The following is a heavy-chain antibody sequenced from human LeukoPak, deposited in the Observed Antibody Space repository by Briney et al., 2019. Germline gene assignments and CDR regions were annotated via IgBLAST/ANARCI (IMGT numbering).Heavy chain of an antibody. J-gene: IGHJ4*02. CDR1: GFTFSDYN. CDR3: ARLRGGSTVLDY. CDR2: ISRSGSTK. V-gene: IGHV3-11*04. Sequence: GGSLRLSCAASGFTFSDYNMRWIRQAPGKGLEWVSSISRSGSTKYYADSVKGRFTISRDNAKNSLYLQMNSLRAEDTAVYYCARLRGGSTVLDYWGQGTLVTVSS. D-gene: IGHD3-16*01.